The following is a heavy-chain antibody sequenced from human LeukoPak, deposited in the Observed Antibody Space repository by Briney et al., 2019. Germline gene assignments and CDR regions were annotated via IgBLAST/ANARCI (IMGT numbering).Heavy chain of an antibody. J-gene: IGHJ4*02. Sequence: GASVKVSCKASGYTFTTYYIHWVRQAPGQGLEWMGIINPSGGSTSYAQKSQGRVTMTRDTSTSTVYMELSSLRSEDTAVYYCARDCAGTDGIILTGYCYWGQGTLVTVSS. CDR1: GYTFTTYY. V-gene: IGHV1-46*01. CDR3: ARDCAGTDGIILTGYCY. CDR2: INPSGGST. D-gene: IGHD3-9*01.